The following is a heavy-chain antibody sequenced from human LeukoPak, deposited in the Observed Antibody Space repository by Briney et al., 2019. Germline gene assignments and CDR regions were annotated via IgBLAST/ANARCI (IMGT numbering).Heavy chain of an antibody. CDR3: TTERTVGDLFDY. CDR2: IKSETDGGTT. V-gene: IGHV3-15*01. J-gene: IGHJ4*02. CDR1: GFTFSNAW. D-gene: IGHD1-1*01. Sequence: GGSLRLSCAASGFTFSNAWTSWVRQAPGKGLEWVGRIKSETDGGTTDYAAPVKGRFTISRDDSKNTLYLQMNSLKTEDTAVYYCTTERTVGDLFDYWGQGTLVTVSS.